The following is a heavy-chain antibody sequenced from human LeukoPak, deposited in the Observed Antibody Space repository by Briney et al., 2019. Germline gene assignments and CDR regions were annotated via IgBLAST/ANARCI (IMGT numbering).Heavy chain of an antibody. CDR3: AKDFFSREWLVHVDY. Sequence: PGGSLRLSCAASGFTFSSYGMHWVRQAPGKGLEWVAVISYDGSNKYYADSVKGRFTISRDNSKDTLYLQMNSLRAEDTAVYYCAKDFFSREWLVHVDYWGQGTLVTVSS. D-gene: IGHD6-19*01. J-gene: IGHJ4*02. CDR2: ISYDGSNK. V-gene: IGHV3-30*18. CDR1: GFTFSSYG.